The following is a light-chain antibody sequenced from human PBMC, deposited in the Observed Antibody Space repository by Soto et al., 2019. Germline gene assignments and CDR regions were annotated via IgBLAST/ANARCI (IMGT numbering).Light chain of an antibody. CDR1: SSNIGSNT. J-gene: IGLJ1*01. V-gene: IGLV1-44*01. CDR3: AAWDDSLNGLYV. Sequence: QSVLTQPPSASGTPGQRGTISCSGSSSNIGSNTVNWYQQLPGTAPKLLIYSNNQRPSGVPDRFSGSKSGTSASLAISGLQSEDEADYYCAAWDDSLNGLYVFGTGTRSPS. CDR2: SNN.